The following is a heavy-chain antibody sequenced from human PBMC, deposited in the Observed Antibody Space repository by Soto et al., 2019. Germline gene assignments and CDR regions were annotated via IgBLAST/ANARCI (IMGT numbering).Heavy chain of an antibody. CDR2: IYYSGST. D-gene: IGHD7-27*01. CDR1: GGSISSYY. CDR3: ARAWGYAFDF. J-gene: IGHJ3*01. Sequence: QVQLQESGPGLVKPSETLSLTCTVSGGSISSYYWSWIRQPPGKGLEWIGYIYYSGSTNYNPSLKSRFTISVDTSKNQFSLRLSSVTAADTAVYYCARAWGYAFDFWGQGKMVTVSS. V-gene: IGHV4-59*01.